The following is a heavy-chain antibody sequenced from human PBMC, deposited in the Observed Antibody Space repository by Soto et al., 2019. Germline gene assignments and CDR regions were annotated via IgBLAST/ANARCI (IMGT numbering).Heavy chain of an antibody. D-gene: IGHD3-10*01. CDR1: GGSFSGYY. V-gene: IGHV4-34*01. CDR2: INHSGTT. CDR3: ALTMGRGVVPREFDF. Sequence: SETLSLTCAAYGGSFSGYYWSWIRQPPEKGLEWIGEINHSGTTKYNPSLKSRVTISIDTSKNQFSLKLNSVAAADTDVYYFALTMGRGVVPREFDFWGQGTLVX. J-gene: IGHJ4*02.